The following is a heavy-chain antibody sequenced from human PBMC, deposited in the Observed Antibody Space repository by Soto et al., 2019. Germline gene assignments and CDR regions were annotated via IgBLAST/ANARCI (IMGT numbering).Heavy chain of an antibody. J-gene: IGHJ5*02. CDR2: INHSGNT. CDR1: GAYLSDNY. D-gene: IGHD2-21*01. CDR3: ARGRGEFDA. V-gene: IGHV4-34*01. Sequence: PSETLGVTCAVYGAYLSDNYCNWLRQPPGKGLEWIEEINHSGNTNYNPSLRSRVTISIDTSKNQLSLNLRSVSAADTAVYYCARGRGEFDAWGKGTPVTVSS.